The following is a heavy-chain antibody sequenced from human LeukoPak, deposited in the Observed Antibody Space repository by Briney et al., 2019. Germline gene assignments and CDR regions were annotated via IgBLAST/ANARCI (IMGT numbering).Heavy chain of an antibody. D-gene: IGHD1-26*01. CDR2: ISGRSSTI. V-gene: IGHV3-48*02. J-gene: IGHJ3*02. Sequence: GGSLRLSCAASGFAFSTYSMNWVRQAPGKGLEWVSYISGRSSTIYYADSVKGRFTISRDNAKNSLYLQMNSLRDEDAALYYCARSTLVGTSVSAFDIWGQGTMVTVSS. CDR1: GFAFSTYS. CDR3: ARSTLVGTSVSAFDI.